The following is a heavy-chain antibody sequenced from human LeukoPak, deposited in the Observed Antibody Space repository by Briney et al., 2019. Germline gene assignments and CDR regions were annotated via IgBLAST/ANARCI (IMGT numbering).Heavy chain of an antibody. Sequence: ASVKVSCKASGYTFTSYAMHWVRQAPGQRLEWMGWINAGNGNTKYSQKFQGRVTITRDTSASIAYMELSSLRSEDTAVYYCARTWTQQTNWFDPWGQGTLVTVSS. J-gene: IGHJ5*02. CDR2: INAGNGNT. CDR1: GYTFTSYA. V-gene: IGHV1-3*01. CDR3: ARTWTQQTNWFDP. D-gene: IGHD3/OR15-3a*01.